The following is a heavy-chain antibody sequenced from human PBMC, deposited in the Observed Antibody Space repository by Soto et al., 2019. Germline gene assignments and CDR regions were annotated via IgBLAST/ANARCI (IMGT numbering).Heavy chain of an antibody. CDR1: GGSISSYY. CDR3: ARYKSNYYYGMDV. V-gene: IGHV4-59*01. D-gene: IGHD1-20*01. J-gene: IGHJ6*02. Sequence: SETLSLTCTVSGGSISSYYWSWIRQPPGKGLEWIGYIYYSGITNYNPSLKSRVTISVDTSKNQFSLKLSSVTAADTAVYYCARYKSNYYYGMDVWGQGTTVTAP. CDR2: IYYSGIT.